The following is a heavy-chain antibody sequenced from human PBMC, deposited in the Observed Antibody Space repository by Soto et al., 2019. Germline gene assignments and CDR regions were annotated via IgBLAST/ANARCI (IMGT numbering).Heavy chain of an antibody. CDR2: INPNSGGT. D-gene: IGHD3-9*01. CDR1: GYTFTGYY. J-gene: IGHJ6*02. V-gene: IGHV1-2*02. Sequence: GASVKVSCKASGYTFTGYYMHWVRQAPGQGLEWMGWINPNSGGTNYAQKFQGRVTMTRDTSISTAYMELSRLRSDDTAVYYCARADYDTLMGYYYYGMDVWGQGTTVTVSS. CDR3: ARADYDTLMGYYYYGMDV.